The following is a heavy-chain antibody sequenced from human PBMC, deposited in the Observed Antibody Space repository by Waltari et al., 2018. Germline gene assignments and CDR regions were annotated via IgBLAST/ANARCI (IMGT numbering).Heavy chain of an antibody. CDR2: INPNSCGT. J-gene: IGHJ5*02. Sequence: QVQLVQSGAEVKKPGASVKVSCKASGYTFTGYYMHWVRQAPGQGLEWMGRINPNSCGTNYAQKFQGRVTMTRDTSISTAYMELSRLRSDDTAVYYCARGRDCSGGSCKNWFDPWGQGTLVTVSS. V-gene: IGHV1-2*06. CDR3: ARGRDCSGGSCKNWFDP. CDR1: GYTFTGYY. D-gene: IGHD2-15*01.